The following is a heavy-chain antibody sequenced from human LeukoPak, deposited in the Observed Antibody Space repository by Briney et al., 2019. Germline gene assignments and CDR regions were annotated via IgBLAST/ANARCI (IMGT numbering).Heavy chain of an antibody. J-gene: IGHJ3*02. CDR3: ARDYLYTGGAFDI. D-gene: IGHD2-8*02. Sequence: GGSLRLSCAASGFTFSSYSMNWVRQAPGKGLEWVSSISSGSSYIYYADSVKGRFTISRDNAKNSLYLQMNSLRAEDTAVYYCARDYLYTGGAFDIWGQGTMVTVSS. V-gene: IGHV3-21*01. CDR1: GFTFSSYS. CDR2: ISSGSSYI.